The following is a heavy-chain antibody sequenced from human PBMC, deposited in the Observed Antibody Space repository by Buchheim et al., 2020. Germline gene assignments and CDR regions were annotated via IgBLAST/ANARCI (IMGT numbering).Heavy chain of an antibody. CDR1: DFTFSSYW. D-gene: IGHD2-2*02. J-gene: IGHJ3*02. V-gene: IGHV3-7*01. CDR3: ARSGHCDGSSCFTSRENSLDT. Sequence: EVQLVESGGGLVQPGGSLRLSCAASDFTFSSYWMTWVRQPPGKGLEWVANIKHDGSDNYYVASVKGRFTISRDNAKNSLYLQMNSLRSEDTAVYFCARSGHCDGSSCFTSRENSLDTWGQGT. CDR2: IKHDGSDN.